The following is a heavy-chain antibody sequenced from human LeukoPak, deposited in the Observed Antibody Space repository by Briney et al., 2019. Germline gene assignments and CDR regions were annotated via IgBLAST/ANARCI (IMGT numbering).Heavy chain of an antibody. CDR2: IYYSGST. CDR1: GGSISSSSYY. Sequence: PSETLSLTCTVSGGSISSSSYYWGWIRQPPGKGLEWIGSIYYSGSTYYNPSLKSRVTISVDTSKNQFSLKLISVTAADTAVSYCASSRITMIVVVILNHWGQGTLVTVSS. CDR3: ASSRITMIVVVILNH. J-gene: IGHJ5*02. D-gene: IGHD3-22*01. V-gene: IGHV4-39*01.